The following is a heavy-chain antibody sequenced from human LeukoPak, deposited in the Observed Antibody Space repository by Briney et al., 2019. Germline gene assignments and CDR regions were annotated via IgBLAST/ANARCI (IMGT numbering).Heavy chain of an antibody. CDR2: IYYSGST. D-gene: IGHD3-3*01. V-gene: IGHV4-39*01. Sequence: PSETLFLTCTVSGGSISSSSYYWGWIRQPPGRGLEWIGSIYYSGSTYYNPSLKSRVTISVDTSKNQFSLKLSSVTAADTAVYYCARHRITIFGVVIIPFDYWGQGTLVTVSS. CDR1: GGSISSSSYY. J-gene: IGHJ4*02. CDR3: ARHRITIFGVVIIPFDY.